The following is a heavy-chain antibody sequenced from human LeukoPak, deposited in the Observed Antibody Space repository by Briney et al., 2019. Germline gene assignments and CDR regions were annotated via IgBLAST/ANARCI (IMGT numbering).Heavy chain of an antibody. CDR3: ARDHAFGGVTRPGYYYDGMDV. CDR2: INPNSGGT. D-gene: IGHD3-16*01. J-gene: IGHJ6*02. CDR1: GYSFTVYY. V-gene: IGHV1-2*02. Sequence: GASVTVSCKASGYSFTVYYMHWVRQAPGQGLEWMGWINPNSGGTNYAQNFQGRVTMTRDTSISTAYMELSRLRSDDTAVYYCARDHAFGGVTRPGYYYDGMDVWGQGTTVTVSS.